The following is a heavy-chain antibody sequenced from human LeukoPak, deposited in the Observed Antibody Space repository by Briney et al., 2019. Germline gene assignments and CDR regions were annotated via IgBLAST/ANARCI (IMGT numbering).Heavy chain of an antibody. Sequence: SETLSLTCAAYGGSFRAYFWSWIRQPPEKGLEWIGEINDGGNTDYNPSLKSRVIISIDTSKNQFSLKLSSVTAADTAVYYCARRRSGMISIDYWGQGTLVTVSS. D-gene: IGHD3-16*01. CDR1: GGSFRAYF. J-gene: IGHJ4*02. CDR2: INDGGNT. V-gene: IGHV4-34*01. CDR3: ARRRSGMISIDY.